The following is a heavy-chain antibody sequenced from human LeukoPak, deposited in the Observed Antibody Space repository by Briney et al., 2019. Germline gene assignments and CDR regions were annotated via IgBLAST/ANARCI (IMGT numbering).Heavy chain of an antibody. D-gene: IGHD2-8*01. CDR1: GGSISSGGYY. Sequence: PSQTLSLTCTVSGGSISSGGYYWSWIRQHPGKGLEWMGYIDYSGSTYYNPSLESRVTISRDTSKNQFSLKLSSVTAADTAVYYCARGLYSIVDYWGQGTLVTVSS. J-gene: IGHJ4*02. CDR2: IDYSGST. V-gene: IGHV4-31*03. CDR3: ARGLYSIVDY.